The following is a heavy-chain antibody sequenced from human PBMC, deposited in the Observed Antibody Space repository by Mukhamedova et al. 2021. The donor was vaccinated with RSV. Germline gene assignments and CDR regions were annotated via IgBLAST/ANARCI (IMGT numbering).Heavy chain of an antibody. CDR2: IRFDGSNK. J-gene: IGHJ4*02. CDR3: AKVIYSGTYRPTFAS. D-gene: IGHD5-12*01. Sequence: GWVAFIRFDGSNKDYADSVRGRFTVSRDNSKDTLDLHLSSVRPEDTGIYYCAKVIYSGTYRPTFASWGQGTLVTVSS. V-gene: IGHV3-30*02.